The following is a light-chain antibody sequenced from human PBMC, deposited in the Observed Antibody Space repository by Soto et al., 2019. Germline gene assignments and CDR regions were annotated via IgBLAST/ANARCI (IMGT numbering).Light chain of an antibody. CDR3: QQYHRWSV. V-gene: IGKV3-15*01. CDR1: QSVFSS. Sequence: LTQPLGSHRFSTAEERRLWCRASQSVFSSLAWYQQKPGQAPRLLIYGAATWVTGIPARFSGSGSGTEFPLDLSCLQSEDFAIYYCQQYHRWSVFGQGAKV. J-gene: IGKJ1*01. CDR2: GAA.